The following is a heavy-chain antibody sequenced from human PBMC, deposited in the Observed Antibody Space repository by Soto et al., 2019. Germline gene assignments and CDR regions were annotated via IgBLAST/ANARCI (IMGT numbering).Heavy chain of an antibody. CDR1: GGSISSSNW. Sequence: QVQLQESGPGLVKPSGTLSLTCAVSGGSISSSNWWSWVRQPPGKGLEWIGEIYHSGTANYNPSLKSRVPISMDKSNNQISLDLSSVTAADSAVYFCARHIAVTGTRGFDYWGQGTLVTVSS. V-gene: IGHV4-4*02. D-gene: IGHD6-19*01. CDR2: IYHSGTA. CDR3: ARHIAVTGTRGFDY. J-gene: IGHJ4*02.